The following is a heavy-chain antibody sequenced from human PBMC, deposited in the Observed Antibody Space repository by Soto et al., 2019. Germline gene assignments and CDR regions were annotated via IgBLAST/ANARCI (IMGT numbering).Heavy chain of an antibody. D-gene: IGHD6-19*01. CDR1: GFTFSSYA. J-gene: IGHJ4*02. CDR2: ISGSGGST. CDR3: AKVNIAVAGTLPFY. Sequence: TGGSLRLSCAASGFTFSSYAMSWVRQAPGKGLEWVSAISGSGGSTYYADSVKGRFTISRDNSKNTLYLQMNSLRAEDTAVYYCAKVNIAVAGTLPFYWGQGTLVTVSS. V-gene: IGHV3-23*01.